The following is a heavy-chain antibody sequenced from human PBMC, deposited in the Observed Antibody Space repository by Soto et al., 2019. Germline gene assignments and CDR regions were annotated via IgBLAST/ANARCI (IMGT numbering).Heavy chain of an antibody. CDR3: ARDSGYSYGPLDY. CDR2: ISSSSSTI. D-gene: IGHD5-18*01. J-gene: IGHJ4*02. V-gene: IGHV3-48*01. Sequence: PGGSLRLSFAASGLTFSIYSMNWVRQAPGKGLEWVSYISSSSSTIYYADSVKGRFTISRDNAKNSLYLQMNSLRAEDTAVYYCARDSGYSYGPLDYWGQGTLVTVS. CDR1: GLTFSIYS.